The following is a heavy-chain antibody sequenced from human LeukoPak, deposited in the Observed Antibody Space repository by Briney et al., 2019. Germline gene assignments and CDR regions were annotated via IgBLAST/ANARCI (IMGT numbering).Heavy chain of an antibody. CDR3: ARASHYYSSGKLFDP. CDR1: GYSISSGYY. CDR2: IYHSGST. Sequence: SETLSLTCTVSGYSISSGYYWGWVRQPPGKGLEWIGSIYHSGSTYYNPSLKSRVTISVDTSKNQFSLKLSSVTAADTAVYYCARASHYYSSGKLFDPWGHGTLVTVSS. V-gene: IGHV4-38-2*02. D-gene: IGHD3-10*01. J-gene: IGHJ5*02.